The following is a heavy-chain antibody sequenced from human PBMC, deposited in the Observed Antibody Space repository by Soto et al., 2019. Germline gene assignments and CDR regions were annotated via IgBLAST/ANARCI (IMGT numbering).Heavy chain of an antibody. CDR3: ARLGGSGGDSIEH. CDR2: IWYDGSKK. D-gene: IGHD3-10*01. V-gene: IGHV3-33*01. CDR1: GFPFDKYG. Sequence: RRLSCAASGFPFDKYGMHWVRQAPGKGLEWVAIIWYDGSKKYYGDSVKGRFTISRDNSKDTLFLEMNSLRADDTAIYYCARLGGSGGDSIEHWGQGTLVTVSS. J-gene: IGHJ4*02.